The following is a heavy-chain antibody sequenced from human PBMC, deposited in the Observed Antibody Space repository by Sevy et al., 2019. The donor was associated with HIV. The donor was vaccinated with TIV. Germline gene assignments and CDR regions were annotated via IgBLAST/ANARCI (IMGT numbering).Heavy chain of an antibody. Sequence: SETLSLTCAVSGDSFSNYYWSWIRQSPGKGLEWIGYIYHNGSTNFNRALNRRVTISVYTSKNQFSLKLNSVTAADTAVYYCARGKVLFDYWGQGTLVTVSS. V-gene: IGHV4-59*01. CDR2: IYHNGST. CDR1: GDSFSNYY. J-gene: IGHJ4*02. CDR3: ARGKVLFDY. D-gene: IGHD3-10*01.